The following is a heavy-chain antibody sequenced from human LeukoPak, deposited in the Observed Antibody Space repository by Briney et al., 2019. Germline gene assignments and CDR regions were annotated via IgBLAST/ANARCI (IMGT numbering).Heavy chain of an antibody. CDR1: GFTFSSYG. V-gene: IGHV3-30*18. CDR2: ISNDGSNK. D-gene: IGHD6-19*01. Sequence: GGSLRLSCAASGFTFSSYGMHWVRQAPGKGLEWVAVISNDGSNKYSADSVKGRFTISRDNSKNTLYLQMNSLRAEDTAVYYCAKRLGIAVAGGAFDVWGQGTMVTVSS. J-gene: IGHJ3*01. CDR3: AKRLGIAVAGGAFDV.